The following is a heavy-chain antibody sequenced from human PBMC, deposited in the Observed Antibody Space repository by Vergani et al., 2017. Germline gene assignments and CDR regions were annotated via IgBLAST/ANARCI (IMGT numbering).Heavy chain of an antibody. V-gene: IGHV3-23*04. Sequence: EVQLVESGGGLVKPGGSLRLSCAASGFTFSSYAMSWVRQAPGKGLEWVSAISGSGGSTYYADSVKGRFTISRDNSKNTLSLQMNSLRAEDTAVYYCAKDWGARYYFDYWGQGTLVTVSS. CDR3: AKDWGARYYFDY. CDR1: GFTFSSYA. D-gene: IGHD3-16*01. CDR2: ISGSGGST. J-gene: IGHJ4*02.